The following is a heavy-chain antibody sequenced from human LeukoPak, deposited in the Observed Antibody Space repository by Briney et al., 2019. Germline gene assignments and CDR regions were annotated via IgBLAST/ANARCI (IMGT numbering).Heavy chain of an antibody. Sequence: SDTLSLTCTVSGGSISSYYWSWIRQPPGKGLEWIGYIYYSGSTNYNPSLKSRVTISVDTSKNQFSLKVSSVTAADTAVYYCARTYSSSSYVDYWGQGTLVTVSS. J-gene: IGHJ4*02. CDR1: GGSISSYY. V-gene: IGHV4-59*07. D-gene: IGHD6-6*01. CDR2: IYYSGST. CDR3: ARTYSSSSYVDY.